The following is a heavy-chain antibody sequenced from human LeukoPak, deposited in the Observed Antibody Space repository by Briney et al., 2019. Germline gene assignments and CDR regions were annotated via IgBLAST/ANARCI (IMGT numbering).Heavy chain of an antibody. V-gene: IGHV1-18*01. Sequence: ASVKVSCKASGYTFTTYGISWVRQAPGQGVEWMGWTSGYNGNTKYAQNFQGRVTVSTDTSTTTAYMELRSLRSDDTAVYYCARDWWYGDYSIGNNWGQGTLVTVSS. CDR3: ARDWWYGDYSIGNN. D-gene: IGHD4-17*01. J-gene: IGHJ4*02. CDR2: TSGYNGNT. CDR1: GYTFTTYG.